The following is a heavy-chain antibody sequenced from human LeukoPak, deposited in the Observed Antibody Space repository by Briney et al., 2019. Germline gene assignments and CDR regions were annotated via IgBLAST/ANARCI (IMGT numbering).Heavy chain of an antibody. V-gene: IGHV4-34*01. CDR3: ARGCRWLRLFVDSFDI. CDR1: GGSFSGYY. D-gene: IGHD5-12*01. J-gene: IGHJ3*02. Sequence: SQTLSPTRAVYGGSFSGYYCSWIRQPPGKGREWVGEIHNSGRTNNNPSLKSRVTISVDTAKNKVSLKLSSVTAADTAVYYCARGCRWLRLFVDSFDIWGQGTMVTVSS. CDR2: IHNSGRT.